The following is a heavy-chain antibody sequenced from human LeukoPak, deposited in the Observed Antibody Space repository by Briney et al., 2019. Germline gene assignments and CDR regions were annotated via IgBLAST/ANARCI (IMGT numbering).Heavy chain of an antibody. CDR3: ASTPPPVYVWGSYRLDAFDI. J-gene: IGHJ3*02. V-gene: IGHV3-21*01. CDR1: GFTFSSYS. CDR2: ISSRSSYI. Sequence: PGGSLRLSCAASGFTFSSYSMNWVRQAPGEGLKWVSSISSRSSYIYYADSVKGRFTISRDNAKNSLYLQMNSLRAEDTAVYYCASTPPPVYVWGSYRLDAFDIWGQGTMVTVSS. D-gene: IGHD3-16*02.